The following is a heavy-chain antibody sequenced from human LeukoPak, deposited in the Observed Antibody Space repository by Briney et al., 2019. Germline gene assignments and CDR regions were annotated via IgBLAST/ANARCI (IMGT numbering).Heavy chain of an antibody. V-gene: IGHV4-39*01. Sequence: SETLSLTCTVSGGSISNSNSYWGWFRQPPGKGLEWIGSIYYTGTTNYNPSLKSRVTISVDTSKNQLSLKLSSVTAADTAVYYCARRGYSSGWYGYWGQGTLATVSS. D-gene: IGHD6-19*01. CDR1: GGSISNSNSY. J-gene: IGHJ4*02. CDR3: ARRGYSSGWYGY. CDR2: IYYTGTT.